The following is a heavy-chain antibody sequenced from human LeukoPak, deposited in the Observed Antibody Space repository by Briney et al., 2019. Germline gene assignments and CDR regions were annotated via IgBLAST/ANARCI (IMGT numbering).Heavy chain of an antibody. Sequence: GGSLRLSCAASGFTSSRFSMNWVRQAPGKGLEWVSSISSSGTYIYYADSVKGRFTISRDNAKNSLYLQMNSLRAEDTAVYYCARTGLGMYSFDSWGRGTLVTVSS. CDR3: ARTGLGMYSFDS. V-gene: IGHV3-21*01. CDR1: GFTSSRFS. D-gene: IGHD1-1*01. J-gene: IGHJ4*02. CDR2: ISSSGTYI.